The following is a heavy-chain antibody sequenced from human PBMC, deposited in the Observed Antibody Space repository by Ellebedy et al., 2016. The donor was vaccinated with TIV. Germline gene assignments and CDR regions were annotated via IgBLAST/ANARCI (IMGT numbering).Heavy chain of an antibody. CDR1: GFTFSSYG. J-gene: IGHJ4*02. V-gene: IGHV3-30*18. Sequence: GESLKISCAASGFTFSSYGIHWVRQAPGKGLEWLAFISYDGTNRHYTDSVKGRFTISRDNSKNTLFLQMNSVRAEDTAVYYCAKGAPLEDWGQGTLVTVSS. CDR2: ISYDGTNR. CDR3: AKGAPLED.